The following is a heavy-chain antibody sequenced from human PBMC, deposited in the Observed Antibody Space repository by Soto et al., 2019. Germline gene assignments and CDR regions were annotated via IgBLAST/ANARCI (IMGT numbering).Heavy chain of an antibody. CDR1: GGSFNNYT. J-gene: IGHJ4*02. Sequence: AASVKVPCKPSGGSFNNYTINWVRQAPGQGLEWMGRVIPMFGTTSYAQKFQGRVTITADKSTNTAYMKLSSLTSEDTAIFHCARDWAAAGPFDYWGQGTLVTVSS. CDR2: VIPMFGTT. V-gene: IGHV1-69*08. CDR3: ARDWAAAGPFDY. D-gene: IGHD6-13*01.